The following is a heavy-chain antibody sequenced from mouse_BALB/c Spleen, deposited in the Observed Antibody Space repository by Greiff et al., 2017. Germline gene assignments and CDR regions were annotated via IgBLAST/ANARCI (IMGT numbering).Heavy chain of an antibody. V-gene: IGHV1-14*01. D-gene: IGHD2-1*01. J-gene: IGHJ2*01. CDR3: AREGAYGNYYFDY. CDR2: INPYNDGT. Sequence: VQLQQSGPELVKPGASVKMSCKASGYTFTSYVMHWVKQKPGQGLEWIGYINPYNDGTKYNEKFKGKATLTSDKSSSTAYMELSSLTSEDSAVYYCAREGAYGNYYFDYWGQGTTLTVSS. CDR1: GYTFTSYV.